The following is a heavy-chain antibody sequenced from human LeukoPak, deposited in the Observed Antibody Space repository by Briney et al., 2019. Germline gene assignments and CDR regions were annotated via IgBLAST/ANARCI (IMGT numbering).Heavy chain of an antibody. Sequence: GESLKISCKGSGYSFTSYWIAWVRQMPGKGLEWMGIIYPVDSDTRYSPSFQGQGTISADKSIGTAYLQWSSLKASDTAKYYCATLWASGWQNPLGYWGQGTLVTVSS. CDR2: IYPVDSDT. CDR3: ATLWASGWQNPLGY. D-gene: IGHD6-19*01. J-gene: IGHJ4*02. V-gene: IGHV5-51*01. CDR1: GYSFTSYW.